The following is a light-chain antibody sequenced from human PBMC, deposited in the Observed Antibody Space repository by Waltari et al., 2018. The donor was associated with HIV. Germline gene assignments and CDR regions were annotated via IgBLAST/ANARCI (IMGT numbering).Light chain of an antibody. CDR1: SRSVSRRYY. V-gene: IGLV8-61*01. J-gene: IGLJ3*02. Sequence: QTVVTPEPSFSVSPGGTVTLNCGLSSRSVSRRYYPSWNQQTPGQAPRTLITNTNTRSSGVPDRFSGSILGNRAALTITGAQADDESAYYCLLYMGSGVWVFGGGTKLTVL. CDR3: LLYMGSGVWV. CDR2: NTN.